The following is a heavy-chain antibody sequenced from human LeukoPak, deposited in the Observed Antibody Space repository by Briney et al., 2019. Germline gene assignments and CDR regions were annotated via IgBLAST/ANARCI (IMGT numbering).Heavy chain of an antibody. CDR3: ARGSLLEYGMDV. Sequence: SETLSLTCTVSGGSISTYYWNWIRQPPGKGLEWIGYIYHSGSTNYNPSLKSRVTISVDRSKNQFSLKLSSVTAADTAVYYCARGSLLEYGMDVWGQGTTVTVSS. J-gene: IGHJ6*02. D-gene: IGHD2-15*01. CDR2: IYHSGST. V-gene: IGHV4-59*12. CDR1: GGSISTYY.